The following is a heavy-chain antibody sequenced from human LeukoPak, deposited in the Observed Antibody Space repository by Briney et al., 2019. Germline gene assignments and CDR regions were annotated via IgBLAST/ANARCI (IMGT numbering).Heavy chain of an antibody. CDR3: ARDRDIVFETGRKGAFDY. CDR2: ISSSGSTI. CDR1: GFTFSDYY. D-gene: IGHD2-15*01. Sequence: GGSLRLSCAASGFTFSDYYMSWIRQAPGKGLEWVSYISSSGSTIYYADSVKGRFTISRDNAKNSLYLQMNSLRAEDTAVYYCARDRDIVFETGRKGAFDYWGQGTLVTVSS. J-gene: IGHJ4*02. V-gene: IGHV3-11*01.